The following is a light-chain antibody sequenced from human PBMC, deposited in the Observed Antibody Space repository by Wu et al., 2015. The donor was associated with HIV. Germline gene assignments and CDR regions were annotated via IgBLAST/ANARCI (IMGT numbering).Light chain of an antibody. CDR3: QQYNNWPPLYS. CDR2: DAS. CDR1: QRVSSN. V-gene: IGKV3-15*01. Sequence: EIVMTQSPATLSVSPGERATLSCRASQRVSSNLAWYQQKPGQAPRLLIYDASTRATGIPARFSGSGSGTEFTLTISGLQSEDFAVYYCQQYNNWPPLYSFGQGTKPGDQT. J-gene: IGKJ2*03.